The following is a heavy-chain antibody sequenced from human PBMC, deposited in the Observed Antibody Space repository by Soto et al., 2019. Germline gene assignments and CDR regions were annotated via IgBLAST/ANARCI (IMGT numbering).Heavy chain of an antibody. Sequence: AGGSLRLSCAASGFTFSSYSMHWVRQAPGKGLEWVAVISYDGSNKYYADSVKGRFTISRDNSKNTLYLQMNSLRAEDTAVYYCAKSYCSGGSCYPHDAFDIWGQGTMVTVSS. CDR3: AKSYCSGGSCYPHDAFDI. J-gene: IGHJ3*02. CDR1: GFTFSSYS. D-gene: IGHD2-15*01. CDR2: ISYDGSNK. V-gene: IGHV3-30*18.